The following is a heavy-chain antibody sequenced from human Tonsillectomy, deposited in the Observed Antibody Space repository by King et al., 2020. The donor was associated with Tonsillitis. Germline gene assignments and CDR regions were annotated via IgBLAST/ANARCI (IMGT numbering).Heavy chain of an antibody. J-gene: IGHJ3*02. Sequence: DVQLVESGGGLVQPGGSLRLSCAASGFTFSSYWMSWVRQAPGKGLEWVANIKQDGSEKYYVDSVKGRFTISRDNAKNSLYLQMNSLRAEDTAVYYCARDNDILTALYPPRGFDIWGQGTMVTVSS. CDR2: IKQDGSEK. V-gene: IGHV3-7*01. CDR3: ARDNDILTALYPPRGFDI. CDR1: GFTFSSYW. D-gene: IGHD3-9*01.